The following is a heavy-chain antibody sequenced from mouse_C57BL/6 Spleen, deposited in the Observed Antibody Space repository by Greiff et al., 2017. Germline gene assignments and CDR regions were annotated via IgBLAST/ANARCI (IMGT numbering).Heavy chain of an antibody. J-gene: IGHJ3*01. Sequence: EVQLQQSGPELVKPGASVKISCKASGYTFTDYYMNWVKQSHGKSLEWIGDINPSNGGTNYNEKFKSKATLTVDKSSSTAYMQLSSLTSEDSAVYYCAREVYYYGSSPFAYWGQGTLVTVSA. D-gene: IGHD1-1*01. V-gene: IGHV1-26*01. CDR2: INPSNGGT. CDR1: GYTFTDYY. CDR3: AREVYYYGSSPFAY.